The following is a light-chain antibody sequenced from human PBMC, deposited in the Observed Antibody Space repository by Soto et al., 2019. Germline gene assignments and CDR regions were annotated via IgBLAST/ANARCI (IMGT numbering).Light chain of an antibody. J-gene: IGLJ1*01. CDR2: RDS. CDR3: NSYTSLFTVRAV. Sequence: QSVLTQPPSASGTPGQRVTISCSESSSSIGSNYIYWYQQLPGTAPKLLIYRDSQRPSGVPDRFSGSKSGNTASLTISGLQAEDEADYYCNSYTSLFTVRAVFGTGTKLTVL. V-gene: IGLV1-47*01. CDR1: SSSIGSNY.